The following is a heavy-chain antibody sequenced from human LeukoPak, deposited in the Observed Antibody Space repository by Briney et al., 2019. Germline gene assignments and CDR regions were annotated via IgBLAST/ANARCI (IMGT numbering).Heavy chain of an antibody. CDR2: LNPSTGAT. Sequence: ASVKVSCKASGYTFTGYYIQWVRQAPGQGLEWMGWLNPSTGATNYPQKFQGRVTMTRDTSISTAYMELSRLRSDDTAVYYCARERSYSIDAFDIWGQGTMVTVSS. D-gene: IGHD6-13*01. V-gene: IGHV1-2*02. J-gene: IGHJ3*02. CDR1: GYTFTGYY. CDR3: ARERSYSIDAFDI.